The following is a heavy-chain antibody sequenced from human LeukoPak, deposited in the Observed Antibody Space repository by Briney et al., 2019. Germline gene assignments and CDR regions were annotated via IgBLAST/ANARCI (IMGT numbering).Heavy chain of an antibody. CDR3: AGTDYDSIFDY. D-gene: IGHD3-3*01. Sequence: SETLSLTCTVSGGSISSNGYYWGWIRQPPGKGLEWIGSFYTSGSTNYNPSLKSRVTMSVDTSKNQFSLRLSSVTAADTAVYYCAGTDYDSIFDYWGQGTLVTVSS. CDR1: GGSISSNGYY. J-gene: IGHJ4*02. CDR2: FYTSGST. V-gene: IGHV4-39*07.